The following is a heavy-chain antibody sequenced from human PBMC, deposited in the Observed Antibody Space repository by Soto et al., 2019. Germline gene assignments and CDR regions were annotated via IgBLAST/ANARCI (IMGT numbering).Heavy chain of an antibody. V-gene: IGHV3-23*01. CDR2: IPGNGGST. CDR1: GFTFSSYA. CDR3: EKGTSGYYYFVLDY. D-gene: IGHD3-22*01. J-gene: IGHJ4*02. Sequence: GGSLRLSCAASGFTFSSYAMSWVRQAPGKGLEWVSDIPGNGGSTHDADSVKGRFTISRDNSKNTLYLQMNSLRAEDTAIYFCEKGTSGYYYFVLDYWGQGT.